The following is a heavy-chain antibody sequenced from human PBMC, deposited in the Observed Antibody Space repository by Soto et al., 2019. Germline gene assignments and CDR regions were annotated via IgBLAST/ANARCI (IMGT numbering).Heavy chain of an antibody. J-gene: IGHJ4*02. CDR1: GFSFFSYT. CDR3: TRSPRSITGTPTGGAQNDY. D-gene: IGHD1-7*01. Sequence: PGGSLRLSCAGAGFSFFSYTMTWVRQAPGKGLEWVSSISSDNKYIYYAGSVKGRFTISRDNAKSSLFLQMNSLRADDMAVYYCTRSPRSITGTPTGGAQNDYWGQGALVTVSS. CDR2: ISSDNKYI. V-gene: IGHV3-21*01.